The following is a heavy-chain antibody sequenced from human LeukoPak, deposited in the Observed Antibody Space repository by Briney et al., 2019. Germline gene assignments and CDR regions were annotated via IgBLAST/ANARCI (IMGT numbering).Heavy chain of an antibody. Sequence: SETLSLTCTVSGGSISSSSYYWGWIRQPPGKGLEWIGSIYYSGSTYYNPSLKSRVTISVDTSKNQFSLKLSSVTAADTAVYYCARGLDDSSDWGQGTLVTVSS. V-gene: IGHV4-39*07. J-gene: IGHJ4*02. D-gene: IGHD3-22*01. CDR1: GGSISSSSYY. CDR3: ARGLDDSSD. CDR2: IYYSGST.